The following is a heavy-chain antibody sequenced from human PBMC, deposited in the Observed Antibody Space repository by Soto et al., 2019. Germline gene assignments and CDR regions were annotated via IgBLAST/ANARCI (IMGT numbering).Heavy chain of an antibody. Sequence: SETLSLTXTVSGGSVSSGSYYWSWIRQPPGKGLEWIGYIYYSGSTNYNPSLKSRVTISVDTSKNQFSLKLSSVTAADTAVYYCARDTLHDGYCSGGSCSGVDYWGQGTLVTVSS. D-gene: IGHD2-15*01. J-gene: IGHJ4*02. CDR1: GGSVSSGSYY. CDR2: IYYSGST. V-gene: IGHV4-61*01. CDR3: ARDTLHDGYCSGGSCSGVDY.